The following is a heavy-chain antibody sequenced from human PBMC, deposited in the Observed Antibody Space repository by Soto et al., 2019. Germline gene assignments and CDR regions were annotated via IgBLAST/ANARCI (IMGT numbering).Heavy chain of an antibody. J-gene: IGHJ4*02. Sequence: PSETVSLTCTVSDGSIRNYNWNWIRQPPGKGLEWIGHIYYTGSTKYNPSLKSRVIMSVDTSKNQFSLNLSSVTAADTAVYYCARHDVLDYWGQGTLVTVSS. CDR3: ARHDVLDY. CDR2: IYYTGST. CDR1: DGSIRNYN. V-gene: IGHV4-59*01. D-gene: IGHD6-6*01.